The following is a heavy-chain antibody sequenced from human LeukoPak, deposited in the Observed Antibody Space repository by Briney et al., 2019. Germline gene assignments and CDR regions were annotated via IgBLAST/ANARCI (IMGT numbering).Heavy chain of an antibody. Sequence: GGSLRLSCAASGFTFSSYWMSWVRQAPGKGLEWVSAITSSSSYIYYADSVKGRFTISGDNAKNSLYLQMNSLRVEDTAVYYCARGLGYCTTTSCYNDHWGQGTQVTVSS. CDR3: ARGLGYCTTTSCYNDH. V-gene: IGHV3-21*01. D-gene: IGHD2-2*02. CDR1: GFTFSSYW. J-gene: IGHJ4*02. CDR2: ITSSSSYI.